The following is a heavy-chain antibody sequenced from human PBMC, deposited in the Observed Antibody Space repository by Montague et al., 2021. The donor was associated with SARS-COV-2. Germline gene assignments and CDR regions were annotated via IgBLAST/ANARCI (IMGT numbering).Heavy chain of an antibody. V-gene: IGHV4-61*02. J-gene: IGHJ3*02. Sequence: TLSLTCTVSGGSISSGSYYWSWIRQPAGKGLEWIGRIYTSGSTNYNPSLKSRVTISVDTSKNQFSLKLSSGTAADTAVYYCARDLAPYYGSGSYYNPIDAFDIWGQGSMVTVSS. CDR3: ARDLAPYYGSGSYYNPIDAFDI. CDR2: IYTSGST. CDR1: GGSISSGSYY. D-gene: IGHD3-10*01.